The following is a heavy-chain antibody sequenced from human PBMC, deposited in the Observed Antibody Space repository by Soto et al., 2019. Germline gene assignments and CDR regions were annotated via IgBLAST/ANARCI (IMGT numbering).Heavy chain of an antibody. V-gene: IGHV2-5*02. CDR2: IYWDDDK. CDR3: ANSRWSSGSPYGYFDL. D-gene: IGHD3-10*01. CDR1: GFSLSPSVVG. J-gene: IGHJ2*01. Sequence: QITLKASGPTLVKPTQTLTLTCTFSGFSLSPSVVGVGWIRQPPGKAMERLALIYWDDDKRYSPSLKRRLTITKDTCKNQVVLTMTNMNPVDTATYYCANSRWSSGSPYGYFDLWGRGTLVTVSS.